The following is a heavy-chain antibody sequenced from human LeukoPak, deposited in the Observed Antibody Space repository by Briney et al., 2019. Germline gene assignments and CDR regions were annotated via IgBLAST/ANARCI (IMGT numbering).Heavy chain of an antibody. CDR1: GDSISSYY. J-gene: IGHJ5*02. Sequence: SETLSLTCTVSGDSISSYYWSWIRQPPGKGLEWIGYIYHSGSTNYNPSLKSRVTISVDTSKNQFSLKLSSVTAADTAVYYCARVGYDFWSGYYWFDPWGQGTLVTVSS. D-gene: IGHD3-3*01. CDR2: IYHSGST. CDR3: ARVGYDFWSGYYWFDP. V-gene: IGHV4-59*12.